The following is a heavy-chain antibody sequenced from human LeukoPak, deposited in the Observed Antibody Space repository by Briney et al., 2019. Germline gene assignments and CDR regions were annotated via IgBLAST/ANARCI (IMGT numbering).Heavy chain of an antibody. CDR1: GYTFTSYD. Sequence: ASVKVSCKASGYTFTSYDINWVRQATGQGLEWMGWMNPNSGNTGYAQKFQGRVTITRNTSISTAYMELSSLRSEDTAVYYCATPLLDYDSGSYWAFDYWGQGTLVTVSS. CDR2: MNPNSGNT. D-gene: IGHD3-10*01. CDR3: ATPLLDYDSGSYWAFDY. V-gene: IGHV1-8*03. J-gene: IGHJ4*02.